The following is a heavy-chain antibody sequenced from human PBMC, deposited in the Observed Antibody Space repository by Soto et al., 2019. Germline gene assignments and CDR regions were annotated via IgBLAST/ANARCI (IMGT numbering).Heavy chain of an antibody. CDR3: AYLPWAAYGGIFYP. CDR2: IYNSGTT. Sequence: PSETLSLTCTVSGGSISNDYWTWIRQPPGKGLEWIGYIYNSGTTNYNPSLKSRVTISVDTSKNQFSLKLSSVTAADTAVYYCAYLPWAAYGGIFYPRGQGTPVPVSA. D-gene: IGHD4-17*01. CDR1: GGSISNDY. J-gene: IGHJ5*02. V-gene: IGHV4-59*01.